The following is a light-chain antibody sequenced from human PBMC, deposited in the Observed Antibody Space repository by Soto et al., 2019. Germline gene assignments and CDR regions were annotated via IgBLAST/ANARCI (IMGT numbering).Light chain of an antibody. CDR2: ESS. CDR3: QQRSNWTIT. J-gene: IGKJ5*01. Sequence: EIVLTQSPATLSLSAGERATLSCRASLNVANYLDWYQQKPGQAPRLLIYESSNRATGIAARFSGSGSGTDFTLTISSLEPEDFAVYYCQQRSNWTITFGQGTRLEIK. CDR1: LNVANY. V-gene: IGKV3-11*01.